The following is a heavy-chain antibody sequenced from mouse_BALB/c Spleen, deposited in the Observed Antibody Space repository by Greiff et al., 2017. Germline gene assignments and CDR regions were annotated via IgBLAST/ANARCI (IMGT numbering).Heavy chain of an antibody. CDR3: ASTARAMDY. D-gene: IGHD1-2*01. CDR1: GFTFSSYA. V-gene: IGHV5-9-4*01. CDR2: ISSGGSYT. Sequence: EVQRVESGGGLVKPGGSLKLSCAASGFTFSSYAMSWVRQSPEKRLEWVAEISSGGSYTYYPDTVTGRFTISRDNAKNTLYLEMSSLRSEDTAMYYCASTARAMDYWGQGTSVTVSS. J-gene: IGHJ4*01.